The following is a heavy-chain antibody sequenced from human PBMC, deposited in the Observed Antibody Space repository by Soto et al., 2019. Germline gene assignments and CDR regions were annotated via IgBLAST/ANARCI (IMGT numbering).Heavy chain of an antibody. Sequence: PSETLSLTCTVSGDSINNYYWSWIRQPAGKGLEWIGRIYASETAHYNPSLKSRVTMSVDTSKNQFSLNLSSVTAADTAVYYCATIIYVGGTDFWGPGTLVTVSS. V-gene: IGHV4-4*07. CDR3: ATIIYVGGTDF. CDR2: IYASETA. CDR1: GDSINNYY. J-gene: IGHJ4*02. D-gene: IGHD2-15*01.